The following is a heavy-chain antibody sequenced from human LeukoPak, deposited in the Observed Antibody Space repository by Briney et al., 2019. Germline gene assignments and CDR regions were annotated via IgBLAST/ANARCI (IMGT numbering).Heavy chain of an antibody. CDR3: ARDKGFSGIKHPDY. CDR1: GFSFSSYE. CDR2: ISSSGSTR. Sequence: GGSLRLSCAASGFSFSSYEIESVRQTPERRLEWGSYISSSGSTRYYADSVKGRFTISRDDPKNTLYLQMNSLRTEDTAVYYCARDKGFSGIKHPDYWGQGTLVTVPS. J-gene: IGHJ4*02. D-gene: IGHD1-26*01. V-gene: IGHV3-48*03.